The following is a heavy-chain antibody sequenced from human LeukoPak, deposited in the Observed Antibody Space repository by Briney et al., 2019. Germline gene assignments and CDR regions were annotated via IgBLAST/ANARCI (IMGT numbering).Heavy chain of an antibody. J-gene: IGHJ4*02. CDR2: ISGSGGST. D-gene: IGHD1-26*01. Sequence: SCKASGGTFSSYAMSWVRQAPGKGLEWVSAISGSGGSTYYADSVKGRFTISRDNSKNTLYLQMNSLRAEDTAVYYCAKGEVGATGPFDYWGQGTLVTVSS. CDR1: GGTFSSYA. CDR3: AKGEVGATGPFDY. V-gene: IGHV3-23*01.